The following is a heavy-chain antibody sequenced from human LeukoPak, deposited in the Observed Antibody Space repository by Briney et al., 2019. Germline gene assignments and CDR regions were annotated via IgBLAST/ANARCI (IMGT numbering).Heavy chain of an antibody. CDR3: AKDYYGSGYYYYGLDV. D-gene: IGHD3-10*01. V-gene: IGHV3-30*18. CDR2: ISYDGSNK. J-gene: IGHJ6*02. CDR1: GFTFSSYG. Sequence: GSLRLSCAASGFTFSSYGMHWVRQAPGKGLEWVAVISYDGSNKYYADSVKGRFTISRDNSKNTLYLQMNRLRAEDTALYYCAKDYYGSGYYYYGLDVSGQGTTVTVSS.